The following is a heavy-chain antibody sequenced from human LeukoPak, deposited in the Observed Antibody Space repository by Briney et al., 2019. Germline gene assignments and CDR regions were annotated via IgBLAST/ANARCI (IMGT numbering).Heavy chain of an antibody. Sequence: KVSCKASGYSFTSYWIGWVRQMPGKGLEWMGIIYPGDSDTRYSPSFEGQVTISADKSISTAYLQWSSLKASDTAMYYCARRGSGSYYGFDYWGQGTLVTVSS. CDR3: ARRGSGSYYGFDY. J-gene: IGHJ4*02. CDR2: IYPGDSDT. D-gene: IGHD1-26*01. CDR1: GYSFTSYW. V-gene: IGHV5-51*01.